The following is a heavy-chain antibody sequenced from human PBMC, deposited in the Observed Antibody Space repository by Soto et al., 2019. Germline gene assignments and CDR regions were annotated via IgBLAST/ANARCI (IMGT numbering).Heavy chain of an antibody. CDR3: VRTRMIESWIDY. D-gene: IGHD2-21*01. CDR2: VYYSGST. CDR1: GDSISTYY. V-gene: IGHV4-59*01. J-gene: IGHJ4*01. Sequence: SETLSLTCDVSGDSISTYYWSWIRQPPGKGLEWIGYVYYSGSTLYNPSLESRVTLSIDMSKKQVSLKLNSVIAADTAVYYCVRTRMIESWIDYWGHGTLVTVSS.